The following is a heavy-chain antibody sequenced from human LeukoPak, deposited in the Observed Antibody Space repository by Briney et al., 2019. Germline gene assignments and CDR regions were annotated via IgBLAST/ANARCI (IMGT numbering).Heavy chain of an antibody. Sequence: PGGSLRLSCAASRFTFNNYGMHWVRQAPGKGLEWVSVIYSGGSTYYADSVKGRFTISRDNSKNTLYLQMNSLRVEDTAVYYCARVLAMVRGVIDYWGQGTLVTVSS. CDR3: ARVLAMVRGVIDY. J-gene: IGHJ4*02. CDR1: RFTFNNYG. CDR2: IYSGGST. V-gene: IGHV3-66*01. D-gene: IGHD3-10*01.